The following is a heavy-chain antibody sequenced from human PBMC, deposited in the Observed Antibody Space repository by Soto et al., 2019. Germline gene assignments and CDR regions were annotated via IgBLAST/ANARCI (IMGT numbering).Heavy chain of an antibody. CDR2: IYYSGST. CDR3: ARGGAAAGTWDYYYGMDV. Sequence: SETLSLTCTVSGGSISSYYWSWIRQPPGKGLEWIGYIYYSGSTNYNPSLKSRVTISVDTSKNQFSLKLSSVTAADTAVYYCARGGAAAGTWDYYYGMDVWGQGTTVTVSS. D-gene: IGHD6-13*01. V-gene: IGHV4-59*12. CDR1: GGSISSYY. J-gene: IGHJ6*02.